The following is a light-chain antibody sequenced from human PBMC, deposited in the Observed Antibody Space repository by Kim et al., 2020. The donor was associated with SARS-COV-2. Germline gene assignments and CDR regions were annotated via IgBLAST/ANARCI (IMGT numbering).Light chain of an antibody. V-gene: IGLV1-44*01. J-gene: IGLJ3*02. CDR3: ASSDDTLSGWV. CDR1: SSNIGSNS. Sequence: QSVLTQPPSASVTPGQRVTISCSGSSSNIGSNSVNWYQQVPGTAPKVLIYNNNQRPSGVPDRFSASKSGTSASLAISGLQSEDEADYYCASSDDTLSGWVFGGGTQLTVL. CDR2: NNN.